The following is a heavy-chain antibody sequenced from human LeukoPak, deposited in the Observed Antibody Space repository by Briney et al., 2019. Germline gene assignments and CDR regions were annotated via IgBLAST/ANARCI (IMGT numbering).Heavy chain of an antibody. CDR1: GGSFSGYY. D-gene: IGHD3-3*01. CDR2: INHGGST. CDR3: ARETRITIFGVVINNWFDP. J-gene: IGHJ5*02. Sequence: SETLSLTCAVYGGSFSGYYWSWIRQPPGKGLEWIGEINHGGSTNYNPSLKSRVTISVDTSKNQFSLKLSSVTAADTAVYYCARETRITIFGVVINNWFDPWGQGTLVTVSS. V-gene: IGHV4-34*01.